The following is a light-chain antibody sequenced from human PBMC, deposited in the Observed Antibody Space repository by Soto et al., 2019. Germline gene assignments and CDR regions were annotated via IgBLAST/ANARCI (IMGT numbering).Light chain of an antibody. J-gene: IGKJ1*01. CDR2: GAS. V-gene: IGKV3-15*01. Sequence: EIVMTQTPATRSFPPGEKPTFPSRPSQRVSASLAWYQQKPGQAPRLLIYGASTRATGIPARFSGSGSGTEFTLTISSLQSEDFAVYYCQHYNNWPRTFGQGTKVEIK. CDR1: QRVSAS. CDR3: QHYNNWPRT.